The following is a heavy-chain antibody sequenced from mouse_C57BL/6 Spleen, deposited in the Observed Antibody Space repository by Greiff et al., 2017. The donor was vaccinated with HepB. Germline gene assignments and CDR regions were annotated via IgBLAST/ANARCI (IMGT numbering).Heavy chain of an antibody. D-gene: IGHD1-1*01. Sequence: VQLQQSGPELVKPGASVKISCKASGYAFSSSWMNWVKQRPGKGLEWIGRIYPGDGDTNYNGKFKGKATLTADKSSSTAYMQLSSLTSEDSAVYFCAVFTTVDFDYWGQGTTLTVSS. CDR3: AVFTTVDFDY. V-gene: IGHV1-82*01. J-gene: IGHJ2*01. CDR2: IYPGDGDT. CDR1: GYAFSSSW.